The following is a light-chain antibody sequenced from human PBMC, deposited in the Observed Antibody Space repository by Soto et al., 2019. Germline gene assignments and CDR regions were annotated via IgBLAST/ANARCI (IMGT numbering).Light chain of an antibody. CDR1: QSVSSY. J-gene: IGKJ1*01. Sequence: EIVLTQSPATLSLSPGERATLSCRASQSVSSYLAWYQQKPGQSPRLLIYDASNRATGIPARFSGSGSGTDFTLTISSLEPEDFVVYYCQQRSNWPWTFGQGTKVAIK. V-gene: IGKV3-11*01. CDR2: DAS. CDR3: QQRSNWPWT.